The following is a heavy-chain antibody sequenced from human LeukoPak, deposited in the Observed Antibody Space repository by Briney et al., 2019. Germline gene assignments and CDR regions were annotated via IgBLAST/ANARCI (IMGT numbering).Heavy chain of an antibody. Sequence: ASVKVSCKASGYTFTGYYMHWVRQAPGQGLEWMGRINPNSGGTNYAQKFQGRVTMTRDTSISTAYMELSRLRSDDTAVYYCARDLGSGWSNFDYWGQGTLVTVSS. J-gene: IGHJ4*02. D-gene: IGHD6-19*01. CDR2: INPNSGGT. V-gene: IGHV1-2*06. CDR3: ARDLGSGWSNFDY. CDR1: GYTFTGYY.